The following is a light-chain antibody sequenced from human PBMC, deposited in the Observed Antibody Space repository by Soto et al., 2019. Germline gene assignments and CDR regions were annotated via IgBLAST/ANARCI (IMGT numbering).Light chain of an antibody. J-gene: IGKJ4*01. CDR2: TGS. CDR3: QQANSFPLT. CDR1: QGISSW. V-gene: IGKV1-12*01. Sequence: DIQMTQSPSFVSASVGDRDSITWRASQGISSWLDWYQQKRGRAPKLLIYTGSSLQSGVPSRFSGTGSGTDFTLTISSLQPEDVATYYCQQANSFPLTFGGGTKVEIK.